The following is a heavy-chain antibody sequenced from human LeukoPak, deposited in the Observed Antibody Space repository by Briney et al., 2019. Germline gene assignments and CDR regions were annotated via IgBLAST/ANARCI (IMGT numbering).Heavy chain of an antibody. CDR2: ISSSGSTI. V-gene: IGHV3-48*03. D-gene: IGHD3-10*01. CDR3: VLYYYGSGSYLGVSDY. CDR1: GFTFSSYE. J-gene: IGHJ4*02. Sequence: QPGGSLRLSCAASGFTFSSYEMNWVRQAPGKGLEWVSYISSSGSTIYYADSVKGRFTISRDNTKNTLDLQMNSLRAEDTAVYYCVLYYYGSGSYLGVSDYWGQGTLVTISS.